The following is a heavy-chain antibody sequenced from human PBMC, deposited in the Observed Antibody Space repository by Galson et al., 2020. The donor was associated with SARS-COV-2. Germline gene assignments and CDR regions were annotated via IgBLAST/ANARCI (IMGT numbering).Heavy chain of an antibody. CDR3: ARDEGIRGYNYGRLYYGMDV. CDR1: GFPFSTYS. D-gene: IGHD5-18*01. Sequence: NSGGSLRLSCAASGFPFSTYSMNWVRLAPGKGLEWVPSISTSSSYTYYVDSVKGRFSISRDNPRNSLYQQMNSLRAEDTAVYYCARDEGIRGYNYGRLYYGMDVWGQGTTVTVSS. J-gene: IGHJ6*02. V-gene: IGHV3-21*01. CDR2: ISTSSSYT.